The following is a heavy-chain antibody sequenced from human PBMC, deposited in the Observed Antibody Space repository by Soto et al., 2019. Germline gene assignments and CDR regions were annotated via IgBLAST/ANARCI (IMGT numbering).Heavy chain of an antibody. CDR2: ISGSGGST. V-gene: IGHV3-23*01. D-gene: IGHD6-19*01. J-gene: IGHJ4*02. CDR1: GFTFSSCA. CDR3: AKEGDYSSGWDNFDY. Sequence: GGSLRLSCAASGFTFSSCAMSWVRQAPGKGLEWVSAISGSGGSTYYADSVKGRFTISRDNSKNTLYLQMNSLRAEDTAVYYCAKEGDYSSGWDNFDYWGQGTLVTVSS.